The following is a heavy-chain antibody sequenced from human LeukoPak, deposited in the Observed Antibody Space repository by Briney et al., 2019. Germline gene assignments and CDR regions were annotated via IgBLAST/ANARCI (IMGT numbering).Heavy chain of an antibody. J-gene: IGHJ4*02. V-gene: IGHV3-23*01. CDR3: AKDPYGTRYFDY. CDR2: LSGSGYNT. D-gene: IGHD2-2*01. Sequence: GGSLRLSCAASGFTFSSHALSWVRQVPGKGLEWVSSLSGSGYNTYYADSVKGRFTISRDNSKNTVYLQMNSLRAEDTAVYYCAKDPYGTRYFDYWGQGTLVTVFS. CDR1: GFTFSSHA.